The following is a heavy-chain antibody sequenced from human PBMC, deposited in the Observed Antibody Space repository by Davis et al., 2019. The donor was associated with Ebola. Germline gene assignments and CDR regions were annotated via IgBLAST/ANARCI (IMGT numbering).Heavy chain of an antibody. D-gene: IGHD2-15*01. CDR2: INPSGGST. J-gene: IGHJ4*02. V-gene: IGHV1-46*01. Sequence: ASVKVSCKASGYTFTSYYMHWVRQAPGQGLEWMGIINPSGGSTSYAQKFQGRVTMTRDTSTSTVYMELRSLRSDDTAVYYCARDARVDPFDYWGQGTLVTVSS. CDR3: ARDARVDPFDY. CDR1: GYTFTSYY.